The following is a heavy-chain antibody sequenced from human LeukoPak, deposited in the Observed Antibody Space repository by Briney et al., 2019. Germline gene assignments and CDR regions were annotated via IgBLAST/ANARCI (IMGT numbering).Heavy chain of an antibody. CDR3: ARETYYYDIINPGDAFDI. J-gene: IGHJ3*02. Sequence: TGGSLRLSCAASGFTFNNYWMTWVRQAPGKGLQWVANMKQDGTEKNYVDSVKGRFTISRDNAKNSLYLQMNSLRAEDTAVYYCARETYYYDIINPGDAFDIWGQGTMVTVSS. D-gene: IGHD3-22*01. V-gene: IGHV3-7*01. CDR2: MKQDGTEK. CDR1: GFTFNNYW.